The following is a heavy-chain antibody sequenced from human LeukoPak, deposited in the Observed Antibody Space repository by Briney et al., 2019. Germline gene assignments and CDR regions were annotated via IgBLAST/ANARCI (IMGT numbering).Heavy chain of an antibody. CDR1: GFTFSNYW. CDR3: VKDDGWVQYAN. CDR2: IKQDGSEK. D-gene: IGHD5-24*01. J-gene: IGHJ4*02. V-gene: IGHV3-7*01. Sequence: GGSLRLSCAASGFTFSNYWMSWVRQAAGKVLEWVANIKQDGSEKYYVDSVKGRFTISRDNAKNSLYLQMNSLRAEDTSVYYCVKDDGWVQYANWGQGTLVTVSS.